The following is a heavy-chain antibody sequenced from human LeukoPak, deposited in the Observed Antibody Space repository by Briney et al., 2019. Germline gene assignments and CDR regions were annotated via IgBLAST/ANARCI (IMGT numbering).Heavy chain of an antibody. V-gene: IGHV3-23*01. CDR3: VKDFGRVRGTPDS. Sequence: GGSLRLSCAASGVTLSSYAMSWARQAPGKGLEWVSGISGNGSGGNTYYADSVKGRFTISRDSSKSILYLQMNGLRSEDTAVYYCVKDFGRVRGTPDSWGQGTLVTVSS. CDR1: GVTLSSYA. CDR2: ISGNGSGGNT. D-gene: IGHD3-16*01. J-gene: IGHJ4*02.